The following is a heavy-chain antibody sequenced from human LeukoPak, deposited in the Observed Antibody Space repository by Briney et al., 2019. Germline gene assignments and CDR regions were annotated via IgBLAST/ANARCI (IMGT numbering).Heavy chain of an antibody. Sequence: GAPLRLSCAASGLTFSSYAMSWLRQAAGKGPHWVSAISGSGGSTYYADSVKGRFTISRDNPKNTLYLQMNSLRAEDTAVYYCAKSYRTSNPRVDYWGQGTLVTVSP. CDR1: GLTFSSYA. V-gene: IGHV3-23*01. CDR3: AKSYRTSNPRVDY. D-gene: IGHD3-16*02. CDR2: ISGSGGST. J-gene: IGHJ4*02.